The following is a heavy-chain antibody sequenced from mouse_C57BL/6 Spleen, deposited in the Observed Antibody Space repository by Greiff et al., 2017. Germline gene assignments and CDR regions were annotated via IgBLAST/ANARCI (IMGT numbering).Heavy chain of an antibody. Sequence: QVQLQESGPGLVAPSQSLSITCTASGFSLTSYGVHWVRQPPGKGLEWMGEIWGGGSTNYNSPLMSSLSISNDNSKSQVILKMNSLQTDDTAMYYCAKRRAGAMDYWGKGTSVTVSS. CDR1: GFSLTSYG. D-gene: IGHD3-3*01. J-gene: IGHJ4*01. V-gene: IGHV2-9*01. CDR3: AKRRAGAMDY. CDR2: IWGGGST.